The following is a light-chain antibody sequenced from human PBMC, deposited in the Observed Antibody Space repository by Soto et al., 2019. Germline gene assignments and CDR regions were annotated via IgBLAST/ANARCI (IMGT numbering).Light chain of an antibody. Sequence: QSALTQSASVSGSPGQSITISCTGTNSDVGSYNLVSWYQQHPGKAPKVMIYEVSKRPSGVPNRFSGSKSGNTASLTISGLQAEDEADYYCCSYAGSSTYVFGTGTKVTVL. V-gene: IGLV2-23*02. CDR2: EVS. J-gene: IGLJ1*01. CDR1: NSDVGSYNL. CDR3: CSYAGSSTYV.